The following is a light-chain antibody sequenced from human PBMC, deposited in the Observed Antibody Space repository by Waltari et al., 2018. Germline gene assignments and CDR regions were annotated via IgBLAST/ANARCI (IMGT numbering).Light chain of an antibody. CDR3: QHYVRLPVT. Sequence: IVLTQSPGTLSLSPGESATLSCWTSQRVGRTSAGYQQKPGQPPRLLIYGASIRATGIPDRFSGSGSGTDFSLTISRLEPEDFAVYYCQHYVRLPVTFGQGTKVEIK. V-gene: IGKV3-20*01. J-gene: IGKJ1*01. CDR2: GAS. CDR1: QRVGRTS.